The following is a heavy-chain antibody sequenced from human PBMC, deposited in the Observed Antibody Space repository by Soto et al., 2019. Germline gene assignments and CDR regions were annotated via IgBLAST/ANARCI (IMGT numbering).Heavy chain of an antibody. Sequence: GGSLRLSCAASGFTFSSYAMSWVRQAPGKGLEWVSAISGSGGSTYYGDSVKGRFTISRDNSKNTLYLQMNSLRAEDTAVYYCAKDQPPYYYDSSGHPSFDYWGQGTLVTVSS. CDR1: GFTFSSYA. CDR2: ISGSGGST. V-gene: IGHV3-23*01. D-gene: IGHD3-22*01. CDR3: AKDQPPYYYDSSGHPSFDY. J-gene: IGHJ4*02.